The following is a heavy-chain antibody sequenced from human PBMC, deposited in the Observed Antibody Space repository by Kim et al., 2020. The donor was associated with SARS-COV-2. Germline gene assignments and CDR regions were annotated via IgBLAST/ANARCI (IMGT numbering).Heavy chain of an antibody. CDR3: ARVNYWSPVHYAIDV. V-gene: IGHV4-59*13. Sequence: SETLSLTCDVSDSITTYYWTWIRQPPGKGLECIGYVYDNGRTSYDPSLRSRVTMSLDTSKSQLSLSLNSVTAADTGVYYCARVNYWSPVHYAIDVWGQGT. CDR1: DSITTYY. J-gene: IGHJ6*02. CDR2: VYDNGRT. D-gene: IGHD2-8*01.